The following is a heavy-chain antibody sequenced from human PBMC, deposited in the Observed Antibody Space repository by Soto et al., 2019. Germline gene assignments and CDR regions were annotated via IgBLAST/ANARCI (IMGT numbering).Heavy chain of an antibody. J-gene: IGHJ6*02. CDR1: GFTFSSYA. V-gene: IGHV3-23*01. D-gene: IGHD1-1*01. Sequence: GASLTLSCAASGFTFSSYAMSWGGRAPGKGREWVSGISGSGGSTYYADSVKGRFTISRDNSKNTLYLQMNSLRAEDTAVYYCAKGGNWNYGMDVWGQGTTVTVSS. CDR3: AKGGNWNYGMDV. CDR2: ISGSGGST.